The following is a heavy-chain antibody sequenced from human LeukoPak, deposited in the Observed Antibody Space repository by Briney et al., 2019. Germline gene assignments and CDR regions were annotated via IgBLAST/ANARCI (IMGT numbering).Heavy chain of an antibody. Sequence: LETLSLTCTVSGGSISSYYWSWIRQPPGKGLEWIGYIYYSGSTNYNPSLKSRVTISVDTSKNQFSLKLSSVTAADTAVYYCARGGKLRGYSYGYSDYWGQGTLVTVSS. CDR3: ARGGKLRGYSYGYSDY. CDR2: IYYSGST. V-gene: IGHV4-59*01. CDR1: GGSISSYY. D-gene: IGHD5-18*01. J-gene: IGHJ4*02.